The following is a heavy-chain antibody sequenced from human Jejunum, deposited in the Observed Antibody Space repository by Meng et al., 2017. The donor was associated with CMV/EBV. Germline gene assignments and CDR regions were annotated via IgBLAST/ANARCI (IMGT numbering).Heavy chain of an antibody. Sequence: FPVCRYWRGWVRPAPGKGLELVANIKQDGSEKNYVDSVKGRFTISRDNAQNSVSLQMNNLRAEDTAVYYCARADCGDYEGPWFDPWGQGTQVTVSS. CDR3: ARADCGDYEGPWFDP. D-gene: IGHD4-17*01. CDR2: IKQDGSEK. V-gene: IGHV3-7*01. CDR1: FPVCRYW. J-gene: IGHJ5*02.